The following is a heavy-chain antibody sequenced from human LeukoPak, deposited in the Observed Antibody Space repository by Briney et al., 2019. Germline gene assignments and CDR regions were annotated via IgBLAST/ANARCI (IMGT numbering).Heavy chain of an antibody. CDR3: ARDLRNWFDP. Sequence: ASVRVSCKASGYTFTSSGISWVRQAPGQGLEWMGWMNPDSGGTNYAQKFQGRVTMTRDTSIRTAYMELSRLRSDDTAVYYCARDLRNWFDPWGQGTLVTVSS. CDR1: GYTFTSSG. CDR2: MNPDSGGT. V-gene: IGHV1-2*02. J-gene: IGHJ5*02.